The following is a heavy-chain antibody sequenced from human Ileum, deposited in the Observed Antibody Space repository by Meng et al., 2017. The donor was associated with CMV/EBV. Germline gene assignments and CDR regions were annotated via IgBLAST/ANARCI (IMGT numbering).Heavy chain of an antibody. Sequence: ASVKVSCKASGYTFTGYYIHWVRQAPGQGLEWMGWINPNSGGTNYAQKFQGRVTMTRDTSISTAYMELSRLRSDDTAVYDGAREDIVVIRAAKKSYGMDVWGQGTTVTVSS. CDR3: AREDIVVIRAAKKSYGMDV. D-gene: IGHD2-2*01. CDR1: GYTFTGYY. CDR2: INPNSGGT. V-gene: IGHV1-2*02. J-gene: IGHJ6*02.